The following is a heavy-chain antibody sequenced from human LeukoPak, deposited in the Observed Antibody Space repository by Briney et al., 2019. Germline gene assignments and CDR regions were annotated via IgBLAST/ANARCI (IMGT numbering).Heavy chain of an antibody. CDR3: ASRDCSSTSCHEGYNWFDP. V-gene: IGHV4-34*01. CDR1: GGSFSGYY. Sequence: SETLSLTCAVYGGSFSGYYWSWIRQPPGKGLEWIGEINHSGSTNYNPSLKSRVTISVDTSKNQFSLKLTSVTAADTAVYYCASRDCSSTSCHEGYNWFDPWGQGILSASPQ. D-gene: IGHD2-2*01. CDR2: INHSGST. J-gene: IGHJ5*02.